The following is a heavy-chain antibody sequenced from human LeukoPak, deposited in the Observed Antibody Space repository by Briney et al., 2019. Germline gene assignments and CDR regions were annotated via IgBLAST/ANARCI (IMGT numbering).Heavy chain of an antibody. CDR2: ISSNGDNT. CDR3: ARVDTAMVAGEGDY. D-gene: IGHD5-18*01. V-gene: IGHV3-64*01. J-gene: IGHJ4*02. CDR1: GFTFSTYA. Sequence: GGSLRLSCAASGFTFSTYAMHWVRKAPGKRLECISSISSNGDNTYYAKSVKGRFTISRDNPKNTLYLQMNSLRAEDTAVYYAARVDTAMVAGEGDYWGQGNLVTVSS.